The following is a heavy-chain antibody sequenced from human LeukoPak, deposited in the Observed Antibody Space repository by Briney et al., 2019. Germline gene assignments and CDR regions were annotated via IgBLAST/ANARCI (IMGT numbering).Heavy chain of an antibody. D-gene: IGHD5-18*01. CDR1: GFTFNTYS. J-gene: IGHJ5*02. Sequence: PGGSLRLSCAASGFTFNTYSMSWVRQAPGKGLEWVSGISGNGRSTYYADSVKGRFTISRDNSKNTLYLQMNSLRAEDTAVYYCAKDPNTYSYGRNWFDPWGQGTLVTVSS. V-gene: IGHV3-23*01. CDR2: ISGNGRST. CDR3: AKDPNTYSYGRNWFDP.